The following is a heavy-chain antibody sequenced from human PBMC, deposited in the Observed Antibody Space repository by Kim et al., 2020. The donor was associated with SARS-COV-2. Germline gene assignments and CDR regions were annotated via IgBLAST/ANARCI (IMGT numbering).Heavy chain of an antibody. CDR3: ATYDRFTEARAFDI. V-gene: IGHV3-21*01. D-gene: IGHD5-12*01. Sequence: GGSLRLSCAASEIAFNAYTLNWVRQAPGKGLEWVSSISSSGTYKNYADSVKGRFSISRDNARNLLYLQMNSLSPGDTAVYYCATYDRFTEARAFDIWGQGTMVTVSS. CDR2: ISSSGTYK. J-gene: IGHJ3*02. CDR1: EIAFNAYT.